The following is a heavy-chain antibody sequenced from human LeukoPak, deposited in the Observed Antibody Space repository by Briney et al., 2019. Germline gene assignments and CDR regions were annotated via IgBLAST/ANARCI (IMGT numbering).Heavy chain of an antibody. CDR3: ARVSSYTLLFDP. CDR2: IYSGGST. J-gene: IGHJ5*02. V-gene: IGHV3-66*01. CDR1: GFTFTSFW. Sequence: GGSLRLSCAASGFTFTSFWMHWVRQAPGKGLEWVSVIYSGGSTYYADSVKGRFTISRDNSKNTLYLQMNSLRAEDTAVYYCARVSSYTLLFDPWGQGTLVTVSS. D-gene: IGHD6-13*01.